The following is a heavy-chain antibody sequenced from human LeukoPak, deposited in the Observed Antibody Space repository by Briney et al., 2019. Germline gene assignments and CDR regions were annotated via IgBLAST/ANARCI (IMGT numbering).Heavy chain of an antibody. CDR2: FSGSGERT. D-gene: IGHD2-8*01. CDR3: VRDMYDPTSYYFDY. J-gene: IGHJ4*02. V-gene: IGHV3-23*01. Sequence: GSLRLSCVASGFTFNTYAMSWVRQAPGKGLEWVSTFSGSGERTYYTDSVKGRFTISRDNSKYTLYLQMNSLRADDTAVYYCVRDMYDPTSYYFDYWGQGTLVTVSS. CDR1: GFTFNTYA.